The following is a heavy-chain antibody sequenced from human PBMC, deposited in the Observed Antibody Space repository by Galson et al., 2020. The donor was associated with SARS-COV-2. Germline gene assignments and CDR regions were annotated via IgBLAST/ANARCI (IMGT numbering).Heavy chain of an antibody. J-gene: IGHJ4*02. V-gene: IGHV3-30-3*01. CDR3: ARARDGYNHFDY. CDR2: ISYDGYNK. Sequence: GESLKISCAASGFTFSNYAIHWVRQAPGKGPEWVAVISYDGYNKYYEDSVKGRFTISRDDSNNTLYLQMNSLRAADTAVYYCARARDGYNHFDYWGQGTLVTVSS. D-gene: IGHD5-12*01. CDR1: GFTFSNYA.